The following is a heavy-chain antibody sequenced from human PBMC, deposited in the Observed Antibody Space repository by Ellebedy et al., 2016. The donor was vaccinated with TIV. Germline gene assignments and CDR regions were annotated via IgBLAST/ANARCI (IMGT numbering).Heavy chain of an antibody. CDR2: IYYSGST. CDR1: GGSISSYY. Sequence: SETLSLTXTVSGGSISSYYWSWIRQPPGKGLEWIGYIYYSGSTNYNPSLKSRVTISVDTSKNQFSLKLSSVTAADTAVYYCARGTNWGYYFDYWGQGTLVTVSS. CDR3: ARGTNWGYYFDY. V-gene: IGHV4-59*12. J-gene: IGHJ4*02. D-gene: IGHD7-27*01.